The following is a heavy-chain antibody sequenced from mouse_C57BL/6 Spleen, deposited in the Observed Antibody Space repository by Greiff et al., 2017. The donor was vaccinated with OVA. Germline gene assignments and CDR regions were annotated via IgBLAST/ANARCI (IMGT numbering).Heavy chain of an antibody. CDR3: ARSYYGSSWFAY. J-gene: IGHJ3*01. CDR2: IWSGGST. Sequence: VMLVESGPGLVQPSQSLSITCTVSGFSLTSYGVHWVRQSPGKGLEWLGVIWSGGSTDYNAAFISRVCISKDNSKIQVFCKMNRLQADDTAIYYCARSYYGSSWFAYWGQGTLVTVSA. D-gene: IGHD1-1*01. V-gene: IGHV2-2*01. CDR1: GFSLTSYG.